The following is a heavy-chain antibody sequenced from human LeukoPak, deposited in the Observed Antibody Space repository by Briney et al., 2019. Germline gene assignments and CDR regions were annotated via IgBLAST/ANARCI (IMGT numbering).Heavy chain of an antibody. J-gene: IGHJ4*02. D-gene: IGHD3-22*01. CDR1: GFTFDDSA. CDR3: AKDISGNYYDSSGYPDY. Sequence: PGGSLRLSCAASGFTFDDSAMHWVRHAPGKGLEWVSGISWNSGSIGYADSVKGRFTISRDNAKNSLYLQMNSLRAEDTALYYCAKDISGNYYDSSGYPDYWGQGTLVTVSS. V-gene: IGHV3-9*01. CDR2: ISWNSGSI.